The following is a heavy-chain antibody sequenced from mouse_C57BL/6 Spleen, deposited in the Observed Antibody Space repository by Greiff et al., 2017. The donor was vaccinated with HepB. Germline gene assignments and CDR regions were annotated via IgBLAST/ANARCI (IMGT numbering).Heavy chain of an antibody. CDR3: ANSLRGWFAY. D-gene: IGHD1-2*01. CDR1: GFALTSYG. CDR2: IWSGGST. V-gene: IGHV2-4*01. J-gene: IGHJ3*01. Sequence: VKLVESGPGLVQPSQSLSITCTVSGFALTSYGVHWVRQPPGKGLEWLGVIWSGGSTDYNAAFISRLSISKDNSKSQVFFKMNSLQADDTAIYYCANSLRGWFAYWGQGTLVAVSA.